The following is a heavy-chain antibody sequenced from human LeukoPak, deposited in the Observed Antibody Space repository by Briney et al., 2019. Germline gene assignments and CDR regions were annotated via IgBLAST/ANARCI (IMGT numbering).Heavy chain of an antibody. CDR2: INPNSGGT. Sequence: ASVKVSCKASGYTFTGYFMHWVRQAPGQGLEWMGWINPNSGGTNYAQKFQGRVTVTRDTSISTAYMELSWLRSDDTAVYYCARLVWSYNDYWGQGTLVTVPS. CDR3: ARLVWSYNDY. CDR1: GYTFTGYF. V-gene: IGHV1-2*02. J-gene: IGHJ4*02. D-gene: IGHD1-26*01.